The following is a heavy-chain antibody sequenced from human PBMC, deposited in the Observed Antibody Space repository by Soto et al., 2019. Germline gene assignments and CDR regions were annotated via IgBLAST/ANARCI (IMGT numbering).Heavy chain of an antibody. V-gene: IGHV3-64D*08. CDR3: AVVAGIYFFDC. CDR1: GFTFSTYG. J-gene: IGHJ4*02. Sequence: EVQLVESGGGLVQSGGSLRLACSASGFTFSTYGMHWVRQAPGKGLEYVSAISNNGGSTSYADSVRGRFTISRDNSKNTVYLQMSSLTSDDTALYYCAVVAGIYFFDCWGQGTLVTVSS. D-gene: IGHD6-19*01. CDR2: ISNNGGST.